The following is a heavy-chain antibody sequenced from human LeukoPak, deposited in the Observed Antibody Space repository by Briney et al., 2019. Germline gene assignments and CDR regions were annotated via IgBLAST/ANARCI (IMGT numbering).Heavy chain of an antibody. D-gene: IGHD3-3*01. V-gene: IGHV3-30-3*01. CDR3: ARDSVRFWSGYSQQGYFDY. Sequence: GGSLRLSCPASGFTFSSYAMHWVRQAPGKGLEWVAVISFDGSNKYYADSVKGRFTISRDNSKNTLCLQMNSLRTEDTAVYYCARDSVRFWSGYSQQGYFDYWGQGTLVTVSS. J-gene: IGHJ4*02. CDR2: ISFDGSNK. CDR1: GFTFSSYA.